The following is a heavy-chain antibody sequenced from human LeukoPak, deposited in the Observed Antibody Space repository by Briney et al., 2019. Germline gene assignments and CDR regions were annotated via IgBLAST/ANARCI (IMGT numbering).Heavy chain of an antibody. CDR1: GFTFSSYG. CDR2: IRYDGSNK. D-gene: IGHD3-22*01. Sequence: PGGSLRLSCAASGFTFSSYGMHWVRQAPGKGLEWVAFIRYDGSNKFYADSVKGRFTVSRDNSKNTLYPQMNSLRAEDTAVYYCAKDSSVYHYDSRNFEYWGQGTLVTVSS. CDR3: AKDSSVYHYDSRNFEY. J-gene: IGHJ4*02. V-gene: IGHV3-30*02.